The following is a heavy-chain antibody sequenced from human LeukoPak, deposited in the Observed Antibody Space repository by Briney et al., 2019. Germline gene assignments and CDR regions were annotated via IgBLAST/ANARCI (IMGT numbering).Heavy chain of an antibody. Sequence: AGSLRLSCAAAGFTFDDYARHWVRQAQGNGREGGSLMSGDGNSTYYAHSVKGRFTVYTDNSTNYVYLKMNSVSTEDNVLYCGAKDLGAKGAGWFDSWGQGTLVTVSS. J-gene: IGHJ5*01. CDR3: AKDLGAKGAGWFDS. CDR2: MSGDGNST. CDR1: GFTFDDYA. V-gene: IGHV3-43*02. D-gene: IGHD4/OR15-4a*01.